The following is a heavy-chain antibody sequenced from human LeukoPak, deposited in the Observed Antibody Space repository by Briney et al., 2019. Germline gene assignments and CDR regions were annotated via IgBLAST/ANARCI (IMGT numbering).Heavy chain of an antibody. CDR2: VNTNTGNQ. CDR3: SRSPTSTLISYYYYYMDV. V-gene: IGHV7-4-1*02. Sequence: GASVKVSCKPSGYTFTSYDMNWVRQAPGQGLEWMGLVNTNTGNQTYDQGFTGRFVFSLDTSVSTAYLQISSLKAEDTAVYYCSRSPTSTLISYYYYYMDVWGKGTTVTVSS. CDR1: GYTFTSYD. D-gene: IGHD2/OR15-2a*01. J-gene: IGHJ6*03.